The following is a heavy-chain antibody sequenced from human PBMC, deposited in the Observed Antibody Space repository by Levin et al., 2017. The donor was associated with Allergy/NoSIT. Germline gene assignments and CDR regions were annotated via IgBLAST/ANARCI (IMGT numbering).Heavy chain of an antibody. CDR2: INSDGSST. V-gene: IGHV3-74*01. CDR3: ARWPAYCGGDCFDV. J-gene: IGHJ6*02. D-gene: IGHD2-21*02. Sequence: AGGSLRLSCAASGFTFSSYWMHWVRQAPGKGLVWVSRINSDGSSTSYADSVKGRFTISRDNAKNTLYLQMNSLRAEDTAVYYCARWPAYCGGDCFDVWGQGTTVTVSS. CDR1: GFTFSSYW.